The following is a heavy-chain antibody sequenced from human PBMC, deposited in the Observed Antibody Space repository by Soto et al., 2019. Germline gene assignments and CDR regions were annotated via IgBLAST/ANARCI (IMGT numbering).Heavy chain of an antibody. V-gene: IGHV1-69*13. CDR1: GGTFSSYA. D-gene: IGHD2-2*01. CDR2: IIPIFGTA. J-gene: IGHJ3*02. CDR3: ARAYCSSTSCPDAFDI. Sequence: SVKVSCKASGGTFSSYAISWVRQAPGQGLEWMGGIIPIFGTANYAQKFQGRVTITADESTSTAYMELSSLRSEDTAVYYCARAYCSSTSCPDAFDIWGQGTMVTVSS.